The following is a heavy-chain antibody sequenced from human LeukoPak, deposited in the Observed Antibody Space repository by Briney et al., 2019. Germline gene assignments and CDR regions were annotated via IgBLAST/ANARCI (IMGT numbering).Heavy chain of an antibody. V-gene: IGHV3-20*04. CDR3: ARAYDYDILTGYYNDY. J-gene: IGHJ4*02. D-gene: IGHD3-9*01. CDR2: INWNGGST. CDR1: GFTFDDYG. Sequence: GGSLRLSCAASGFTFDDYGMSWVRQAPGKGLEWVSGINWNGGSTGYADSVKGRFTISRDNAKNSLYLQMNSLRAEDTALYYCARAYDYDILTGYYNDYWGQGTLVTVSS.